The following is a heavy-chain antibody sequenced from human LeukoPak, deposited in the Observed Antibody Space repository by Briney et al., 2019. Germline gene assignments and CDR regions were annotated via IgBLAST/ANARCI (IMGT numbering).Heavy chain of an antibody. J-gene: IGHJ4*02. CDR1: GGSISSYH. CDR2: IYTSGST. CDR3: ARVYSSGWYDY. Sequence: PSETLSLTCTVSGGSISSYHWSWNRQPAGRGLEWIGRIYTSGSTNYNPSLKSRVTMSVDTSENQFSLRLSSVTAADTAVYYCARVYSSGWYDYWGQGTLVTVSS. D-gene: IGHD6-19*01. V-gene: IGHV4-4*07.